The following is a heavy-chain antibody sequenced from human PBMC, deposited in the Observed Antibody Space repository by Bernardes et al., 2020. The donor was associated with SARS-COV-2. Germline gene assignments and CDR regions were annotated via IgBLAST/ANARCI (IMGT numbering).Heavy chain of an antibody. CDR2: IWYDGTYE. CDR3: ARDVHPYDSSEGMAV. J-gene: IGHJ6*02. V-gene: IGHV3-33*01. D-gene: IGHD3-22*01. Sequence: GGSLRLSCAASGFTFSGFNTYGMHWVRQAQGKGLEWVALIWYDGTYEYYADSVKGRFTISRDNSKNMLYLQMNSLRAEDTAVYYCARDVHPYDSSEGMAVWGQGTAVTVSS. CDR1: GFTFSGFNTYG.